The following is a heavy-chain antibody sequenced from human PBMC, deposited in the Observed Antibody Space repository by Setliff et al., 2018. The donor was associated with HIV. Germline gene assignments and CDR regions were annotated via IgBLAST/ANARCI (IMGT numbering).Heavy chain of an antibody. CDR3: ARGSRLDDSSGYYNY. V-gene: IGHV4-4*07. CDR1: GGSMSGYY. D-gene: IGHD3-22*01. Sequence: SETLSLTCGVSGGSMSGYYWTWIRQPAGKGLEWIGRFYNNENIRYSPSLKSRVAMSVDTSKSQFSLKLTSVTAADTAMYYCARGSRLDDSSGYYNYWGQGTLVTVSS. J-gene: IGHJ4*02. CDR2: FYNNENI.